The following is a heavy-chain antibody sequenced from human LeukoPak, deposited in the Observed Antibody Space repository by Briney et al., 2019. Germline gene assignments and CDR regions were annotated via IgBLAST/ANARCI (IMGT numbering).Heavy chain of an antibody. CDR2: INPNSGGT. J-gene: IGHJ3*02. Sequence: GASVKVSCKASGYTFTGYYMHWVRQAPGQGLEWMGWINPNSGGTNYAQKFQGRVTMTRDTSISTAYMELSRLRSDDTAVYYCARLWTWIAVAADDAFDIWGQGTMVTVSS. D-gene: IGHD6-19*01. CDR1: GYTFTGYY. V-gene: IGHV1-2*02. CDR3: ARLWTWIAVAADDAFDI.